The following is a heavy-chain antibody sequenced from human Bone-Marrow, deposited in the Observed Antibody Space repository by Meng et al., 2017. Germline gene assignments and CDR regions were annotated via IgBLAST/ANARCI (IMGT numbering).Heavy chain of an antibody. D-gene: IGHD3-10*01. CDR3: AHSYGSGSYNWVSKFDY. V-gene: IGHV2-5*01. CDR1: GFSLSTSGVA. Sequence: SGSTLVKPTQTLTLTCTFSGFSLSTSGVAVGWIRQPPGKALECLALILWNDDKRYSPSLKSRLTITKDTSKNQVVLIMTNMDPVDTATYYCAHSYGSGSYNWVSKFDYWGQGALVTVSS. J-gene: IGHJ4*02. CDR2: ILWNDDK.